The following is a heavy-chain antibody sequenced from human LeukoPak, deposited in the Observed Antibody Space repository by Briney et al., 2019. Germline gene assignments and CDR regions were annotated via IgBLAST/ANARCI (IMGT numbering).Heavy chain of an antibody. V-gene: IGHV4-39*01. CDR1: GGSISSRSHY. D-gene: IGHD3-22*01. CDR3: ARLLYDSRGYYYFDY. J-gene: IGHJ4*02. Sequence: PSETLSLTCSVSGGSISSRSHYWGWIRQPPGKGLEWIRSIYYSGSTYDNPSLKSRVTISVDTSKNQFSLKLSSVTAADTAVYYCARLLYDSRGYYYFDYWGQGTLVTVSS. CDR2: IYYSGST.